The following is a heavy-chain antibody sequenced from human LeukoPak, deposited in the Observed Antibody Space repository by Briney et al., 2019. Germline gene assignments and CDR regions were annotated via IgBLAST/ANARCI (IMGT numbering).Heavy chain of an antibody. J-gene: IGHJ5*02. Sequence: ASVKVSCKASGYTFTSYGISWVRQAPGQGLEWMGWISAYNGNTDYAQSLQGRVTMTIDTSTSTVYMELRSLRSDDTAVYYCARTPCSGGSCYSSWFDPWGQGTLVTVSS. CDR2: ISAYNGNT. CDR3: ARTPCSGGSCYSSWFDP. CDR1: GYTFTSYG. V-gene: IGHV1-18*01. D-gene: IGHD2-15*01.